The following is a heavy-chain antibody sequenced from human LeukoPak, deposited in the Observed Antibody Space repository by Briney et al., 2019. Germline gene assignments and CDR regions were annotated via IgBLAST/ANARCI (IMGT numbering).Heavy chain of an antibody. V-gene: IGHV1-18*01. CDR1: GYTFTSYG. Sequence: ASVKISCKASGYTFTSYGISWVRQAPGQGLEWMGWISAYNGNTNYAQKLQGRVTMTTDTFTSTAYMELRSLRSDDTAVYYCARVHPITMVRGVTYDPWGQGTLVTVSS. CDR3: ARVHPITMVRGVTYDP. CDR2: ISAYNGNT. J-gene: IGHJ5*02. D-gene: IGHD3-10*01.